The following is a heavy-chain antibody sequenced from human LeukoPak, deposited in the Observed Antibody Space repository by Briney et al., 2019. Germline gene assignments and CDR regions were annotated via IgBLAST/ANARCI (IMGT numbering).Heavy chain of an antibody. CDR1: GGSISSYY. V-gene: IGHV4-59*01. CDR3: ARGPDSYGYWGYFDY. D-gene: IGHD5-18*01. J-gene: IGHJ4*02. CDR2: ICYSGST. Sequence: SETLSLTCTVSGGSISSYYWSWIRQPPGKGLEWIGYICYSGSTNYNPSLKSRVTISVDTSKNQFSLKLSSVTAADTAVYYCARGPDSYGYWGYFDYWGQGTLVTVSS.